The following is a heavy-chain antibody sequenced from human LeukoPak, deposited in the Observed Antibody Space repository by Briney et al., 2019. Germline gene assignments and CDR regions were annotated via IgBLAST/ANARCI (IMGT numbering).Heavy chain of an antibody. CDR1: GGSISSSSYY. Sequence: SETLSLTCTVSGGSISSSSYYWGWIRQPPGKGLEWSGSIYYSGSTYYNPSLKSRVTISVDTSKNQFSLKLSSVTAADTAVYYCASQTPSYDFWSGYYLRYYFDYWGQGTLVTVSS. V-gene: IGHV4-39*07. CDR3: ASQTPSYDFWSGYYLRYYFDY. J-gene: IGHJ4*02. CDR2: IYYSGST. D-gene: IGHD3-3*01.